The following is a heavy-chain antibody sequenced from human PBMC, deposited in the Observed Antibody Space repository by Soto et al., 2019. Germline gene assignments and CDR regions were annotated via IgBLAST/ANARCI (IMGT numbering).Heavy chain of an antibody. D-gene: IGHD7-27*01. V-gene: IGHV4-4*02. J-gene: IGHJ4*02. CDR2: VFHTGNT. CDR1: GDSISSSVW. Sequence: QVQMQESGPGLVKPSGTLSLTCAVSGDSISSSVWWTWVRQPPGKGLEWIGEVFHTGNTNYNPSLKSRVTMSVDKSTNEFSLKVTSVTAAETAIYYCARKAWVRFDYWGQGALVTVSS. CDR3: ARKAWVRFDY.